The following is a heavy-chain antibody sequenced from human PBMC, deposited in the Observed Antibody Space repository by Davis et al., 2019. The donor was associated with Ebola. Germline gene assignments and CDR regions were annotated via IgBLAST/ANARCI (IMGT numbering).Heavy chain of an antibody. CDR3: ARLGGVDY. CDR2: IYYSGST. Sequence: PPETLSLTCTVSGGSISSSSYYWGWIRQPPGKGLEWIGSIYYSGSTYYNPSLKSRVTISVDTSKNQFSLKLSSVTAADTAVYYCARLGGVDYWGQGTLVTVSS. J-gene: IGHJ4*02. D-gene: IGHD1-26*01. V-gene: IGHV4-39*01. CDR1: GGSISSSSYY.